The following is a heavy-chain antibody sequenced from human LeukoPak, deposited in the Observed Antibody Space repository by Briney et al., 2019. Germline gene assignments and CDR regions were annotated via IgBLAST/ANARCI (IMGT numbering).Heavy chain of an antibody. CDR2: MNPNSGNT. CDR1: GYTFTSYD. D-gene: IGHD3-10*01. CDR3: AIGYGSGSYYGFDY. Sequence: ASVKVSCKASGYTFTSYDINWVRQATGQGLEWMGWMNPNSGNTGYAQKFQGRVTMTRNTSISTAYMELSSLRSEDTAAYYCAIGYGSGSYYGFDYWGQGTLVTVSS. J-gene: IGHJ4*02. V-gene: IGHV1-8*01.